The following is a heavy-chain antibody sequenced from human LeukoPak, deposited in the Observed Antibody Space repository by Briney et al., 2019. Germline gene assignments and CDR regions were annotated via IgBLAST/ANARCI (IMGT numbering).Heavy chain of an antibody. Sequence: SETLSLTCTVSDGSISSYYWSWIRQPAGTALEWIGRIYTSGTITYNPSLKSRVTMSVDTSKNQFSLKLSSVTAADTAVYYCATVVVPGWFDPWGQGNLVTVSS. CDR1: DGSISSYY. CDR3: ATVVVPGWFDP. J-gene: IGHJ5*02. CDR2: IYTSGTI. D-gene: IGHD2-15*01. V-gene: IGHV4-4*07.